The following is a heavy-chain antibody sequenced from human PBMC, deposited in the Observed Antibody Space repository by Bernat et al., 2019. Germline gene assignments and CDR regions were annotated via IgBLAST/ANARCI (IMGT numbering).Heavy chain of an antibody. V-gene: IGHV1-2*06. CDR3: ATDYSDTWTGFDY. J-gene: IGHJ4*02. Sequence: QVQLVQSGPEVKKPGASVKVSCKASGYTFIDYDMYWVRQAPGQGLEWMGRINPNSGGTNYAQKFQGRVTLTRDTSINTVYMELTSLRSDDTAMYYCATDYSDTWTGFDYWGQGTLVTVSS. CDR1: GYTFIDYD. CDR2: INPNSGGT. D-gene: IGHD1-1*01.